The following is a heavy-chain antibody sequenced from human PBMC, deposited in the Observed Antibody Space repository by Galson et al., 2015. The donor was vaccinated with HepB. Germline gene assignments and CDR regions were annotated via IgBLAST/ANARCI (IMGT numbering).Heavy chain of an antibody. D-gene: IGHD2-21*01. J-gene: IGHJ5*02. CDR2: IYPGDSDT. V-gene: IGHV5-51*01. CDR1: GYSFTSYW. Sequence: QSGAEVKKPGESLKISCKGSGYSFTSYWIGWVRQMPGKGLEWMGIIYPGDSDTRYSPSFQGQVTISADKSISTAYLQWSSLKASDTAMYYCARVGDIVVTGGFTDTTNWFDPWGQGTLVTVSS. CDR3: ARVGDIVVTGGFTDTTNWFDP.